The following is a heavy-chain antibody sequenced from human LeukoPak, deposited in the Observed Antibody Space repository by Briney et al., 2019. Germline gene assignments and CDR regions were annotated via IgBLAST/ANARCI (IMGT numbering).Heavy chain of an antibody. D-gene: IGHD3-22*01. V-gene: IGHV4-39*01. Sequence: SETLSLTCTVSGGSISSSSYYWGWIRQPPGKGLEWIGSIYYSGSTYYNPSLKSRVTISVDTSKNQFSLKLSSVTAADTAVYYCARHGYYDSSGYFPPYYYYMDVWGKGTTVTVSS. CDR3: ARHGYYDSSGYFPPYYYYMDV. CDR2: IYYSGST. CDR1: GGSISSSSYY. J-gene: IGHJ6*03.